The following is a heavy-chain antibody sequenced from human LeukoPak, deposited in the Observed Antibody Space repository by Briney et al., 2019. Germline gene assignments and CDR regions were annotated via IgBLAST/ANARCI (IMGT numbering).Heavy chain of an antibody. D-gene: IGHD6-19*01. Sequence: ASVKVSCKASGYTFTSYCMHWVRQAPGQGLEWMGIINPSGGTTSYAQKFQGRVTMTRDTSTSTVYMELSSLRSEDTAVYYCASVGRAGYSSGWYDYWGQGTLVTVSS. CDR2: INPSGGTT. CDR1: GYTFTSYC. CDR3: ASVGRAGYSSGWYDY. V-gene: IGHV1-46*01. J-gene: IGHJ4*02.